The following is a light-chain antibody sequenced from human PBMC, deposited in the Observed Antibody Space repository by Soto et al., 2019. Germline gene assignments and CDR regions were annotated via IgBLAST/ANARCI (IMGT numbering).Light chain of an antibody. CDR3: SATDDSLSGPV. V-gene: IGLV1-47*02. CDR1: SSNVETNY. J-gene: IGLJ2*01. Sequence: QSVLTQPPSASGTPGQRVTISCSGSSSNVETNYVYWYQQLPGMAPKLLIYSNDQRPSGVPDRFSASKSGTSASLAISELRSEDEADYYCSATDDSLSGPVFGGGTKLTVL. CDR2: SND.